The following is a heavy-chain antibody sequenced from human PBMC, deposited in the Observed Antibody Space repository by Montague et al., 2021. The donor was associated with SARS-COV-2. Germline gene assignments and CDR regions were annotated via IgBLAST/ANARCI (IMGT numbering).Heavy chain of an antibody. CDR1: GFSLSTPNAG. Sequence: VKPTQTLTLTCIFSGFSLSTPNAGVAWIRQPPGKALEWLAVIYSNGDKRYSPSLQRRLTITKDTSRNQVVLSLTNVDPLDTATYYCAHLIRYYDIFTGIPFDDWGQGTQVTVSS. CDR2: IYSNGDK. V-gene: IGHV2-5*01. J-gene: IGHJ4*02. CDR3: AHLIRYYDIFTGIPFDD. D-gene: IGHD3-9*01.